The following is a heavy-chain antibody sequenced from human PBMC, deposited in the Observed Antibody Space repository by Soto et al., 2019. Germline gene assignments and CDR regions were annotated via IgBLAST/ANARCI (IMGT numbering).Heavy chain of an antibody. J-gene: IGHJ4*02. CDR3: ATGGGVVATIFDY. CDR2: IYSDGSST. Sequence: EVQLVESGGDLVQPGGSLSLSCAASGFTFSSYWMHWVRQAPGRGLVWVSLIYSDGSSTSYADSVKGRFTISRDDARNTLYLQMSSLSAEDTAVYYCATGGGVVATIFDYWGQGTLVTVSS. V-gene: IGHV3-74*01. D-gene: IGHD5-12*01. CDR1: GFTFSSYW.